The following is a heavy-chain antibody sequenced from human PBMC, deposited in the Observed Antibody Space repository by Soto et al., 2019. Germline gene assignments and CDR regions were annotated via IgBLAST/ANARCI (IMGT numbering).Heavy chain of an antibody. CDR1: GGTFSSYA. J-gene: IGHJ6*02. D-gene: IGHD3-10*01. Sequence: SAKVSCKASGGTFSSYAISWVRQAPGQGLEWMGGIIPIFGTANYAQKFQGRVTITADKSTSTAYMELSSLRSEDTAVYYCARGAGGQTYYYGSGSHRGRGMDVWGQGTTVTVSS. CDR2: IIPIFGTA. CDR3: ARGAGGQTYYYGSGSHRGRGMDV. V-gene: IGHV1-69*06.